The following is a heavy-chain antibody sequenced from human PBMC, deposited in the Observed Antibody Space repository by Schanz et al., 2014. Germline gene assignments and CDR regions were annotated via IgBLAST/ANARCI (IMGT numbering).Heavy chain of an antibody. V-gene: IGHV3-23*01. D-gene: IGHD3-9*01. CDR3: AKDHAGSDILTALGN. Sequence: PGGSLRLSCAASGFTFSDYYMTWIRQAPGKGLEWVSAISGSGGSTVYADSVKGRFTISRDNSKNTLYLQMNSLRAEDTAVYYCAKDHAGSDILTALGNWGQGTLVTVSS. J-gene: IGHJ4*02. CDR1: GFTFSDYY. CDR2: ISGSGGST.